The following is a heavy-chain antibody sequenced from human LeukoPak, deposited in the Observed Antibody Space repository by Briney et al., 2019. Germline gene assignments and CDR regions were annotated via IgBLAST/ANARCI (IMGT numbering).Heavy chain of an antibody. CDR3: ARYRNCGSDCYDAFDI. V-gene: IGHV4-38-2*02. J-gene: IGHJ3*02. CDR2: IYHREST. D-gene: IGHD2-21*02. CDR1: GYPISSGYY. Sequence: SETLSLTCTVSGYPISSGYYWGWNRQPPGKGLEWIGGIYHRESTYYNPSLKSRVTISVDTSKNQFSLKLNSVTAADTAVYYCARYRNCGSDCYDAFDIWGQGTMVTVSS.